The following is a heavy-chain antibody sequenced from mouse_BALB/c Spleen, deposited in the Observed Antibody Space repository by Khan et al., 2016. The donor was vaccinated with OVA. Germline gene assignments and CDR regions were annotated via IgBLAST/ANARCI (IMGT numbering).Heavy chain of an antibody. CDR3: ARAGWDVFAY. J-gene: IGHJ3*01. CDR2: IYPGGDTT. D-gene: IGHD4-1*01. CDR1: GYTFTDYV. Sequence: VQLQESGPELVKPGASVKMSCKASGYTFTDYVMNWVKQRNGQGLEWIGQIYPGGDTTYYNEKFKGKATLTADRSSSTAYMQLSNLTSEDSAVYFCARAGWDVFAYGGQGTLVTVSA. V-gene: IGHV1-77*01.